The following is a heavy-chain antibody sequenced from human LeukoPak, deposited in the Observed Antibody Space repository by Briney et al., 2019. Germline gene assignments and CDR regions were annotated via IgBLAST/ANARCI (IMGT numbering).Heavy chain of an antibody. CDR2: INHSGST. CDR3: ARGPLRSGYYRPNWFDP. J-gene: IGHJ5*02. V-gene: IGHV4-34*01. Sequence: SETLSLTCAVYGGSFSGYYWSWIRQPPGKGLEWIGEINHSGSTNYNPSLKSRVTIPVDTSKNQFSLKLSSVTAADTAVYYCARGPLRSGYYRPNWFDPWGQGALVTVSS. D-gene: IGHD3-3*01. CDR1: GGSFSGYY.